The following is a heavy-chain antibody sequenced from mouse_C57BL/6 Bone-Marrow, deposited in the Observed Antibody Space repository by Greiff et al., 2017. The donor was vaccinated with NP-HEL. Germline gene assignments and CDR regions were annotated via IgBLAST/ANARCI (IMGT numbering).Heavy chain of an antibody. D-gene: IGHD1-1*01. V-gene: IGHV1-22*01. Sequence: VQLKESGPELVKPGASVKMSCKASGYTFTDYNMHWVKQSHGKSLEWIGYINPNNGGNSYNQKFKGKATLTVNKSSSTAYMELRSLTSEDSAVYYCARDPPYYYGIAYWGQGTLVTVSA. CDR3: ARDPPYYYGIAY. CDR1: GYTFTDYN. J-gene: IGHJ3*01. CDR2: INPNNGGN.